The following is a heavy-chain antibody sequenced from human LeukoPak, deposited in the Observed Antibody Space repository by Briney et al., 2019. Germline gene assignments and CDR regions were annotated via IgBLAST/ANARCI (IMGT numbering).Heavy chain of an antibody. D-gene: IGHD4-17*01. CDR2: MNPNSGNT. CDR1: GYTFTRYY. CDR3: ARCPGDPGVYYYHYGMDV. J-gene: IGHJ6*02. V-gene: IGHV1-8*01. Sequence: ASVKVSCKASGYTFTRYYIHWVRQATGQGLEWMGWMNPNSGNTGYAQKFQGRVPMTRNTSINTAYMELSSLRSDDTAVYYCARCPGDPGVYYYHYGMDVWGQGTTVTVSS.